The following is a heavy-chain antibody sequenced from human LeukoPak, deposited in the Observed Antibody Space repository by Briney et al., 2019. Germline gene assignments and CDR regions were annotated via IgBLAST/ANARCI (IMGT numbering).Heavy chain of an antibody. CDR2: INPNSGGT. Sequence: ASVKVSCKASGYTFTSYDINWVRQAPGQGLEWMGWINPNSGGTNYAQKFQGRVTMTRDTSISTAYMELSRLRSDDTAVYYCARAKRGGYCSGGSCYYWFDPWGQGTLVTVSS. J-gene: IGHJ5*02. D-gene: IGHD2-15*01. V-gene: IGHV1-2*02. CDR3: ARAKRGGYCSGGSCYYWFDP. CDR1: GYTFTSYD.